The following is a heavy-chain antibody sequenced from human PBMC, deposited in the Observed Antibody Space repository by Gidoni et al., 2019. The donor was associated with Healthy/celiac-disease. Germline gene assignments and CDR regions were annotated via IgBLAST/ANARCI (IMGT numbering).Heavy chain of an antibody. V-gene: IGHV3-15*01. Sequence: EVQLVASGGGLVKPVGSLRLSCAASGFTFSNAWTRWVRQGPGKGLEWVGRIKSKTDGGTTDYAAPVKGRFTISRDDSKNTLYLQMNSLKTEDTAVYYCTTDGGIVVVPAAMFFYWGQGTLVTVSS. J-gene: IGHJ4*02. CDR1: GFTFSNAW. D-gene: IGHD2-2*01. CDR2: IKSKTDGGTT. CDR3: TTDGGIVVVPAAMFFY.